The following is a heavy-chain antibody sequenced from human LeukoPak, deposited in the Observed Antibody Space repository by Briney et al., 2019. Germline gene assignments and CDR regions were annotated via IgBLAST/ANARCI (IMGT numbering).Heavy chain of an antibody. CDR3: ARARYCSGGSCYGIYYFDY. Sequence: GGSLRLSCAASGFTASSNYMSWVRQAPGKGLEWVSVIYSGGSTYYADSVKGRFTISRDNSKNTLYLQMNSLRAEDTAVYYCARARYCSGGSCYGIYYFDYWGQGTLVTVSS. CDR1: GFTASSNY. D-gene: IGHD2-15*01. CDR2: IYSGGST. V-gene: IGHV3-66*02. J-gene: IGHJ4*02.